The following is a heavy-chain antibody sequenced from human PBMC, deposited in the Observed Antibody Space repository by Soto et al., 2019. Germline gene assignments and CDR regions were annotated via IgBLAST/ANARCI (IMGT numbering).Heavy chain of an antibody. D-gene: IGHD1-20*01. J-gene: IGHJ5*02. V-gene: IGHV2-5*02. CDR2: IYWDDDN. CDR1: GFSLTNNGEA. Sequence: QITLKESGPTLVKPTQTLTLTCTFSGFSLTNNGEAVGWFRQSPGKALEWLVLIYWDDDNRYNPTLRTRLSTTKDTPKNQVVLTRTNMDPVDTATYYCARYVATSPAGWFEPWGQGIPVTVSS. CDR3: ARYVATSPAGWFEP.